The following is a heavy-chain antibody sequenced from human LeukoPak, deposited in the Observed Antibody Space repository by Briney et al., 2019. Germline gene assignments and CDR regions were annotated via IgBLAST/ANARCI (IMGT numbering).Heavy chain of an antibody. CDR1: GFAFSDYG. J-gene: IGHJ4*02. D-gene: IGHD5-18*01. CDR2: ISGSGGST. CDR3: ARESSPGYSYGYPLAY. Sequence: PGGSLRLSSAASGFAFSDYGMHWVRQAPGKGLEWVSTISGSGGSTYYADSVKGRFTISRDNSKNTLYLQMNSLRADDTAVYYCARESSPGYSYGYPLAYWGQGTLVTVSS. V-gene: IGHV3-23*01.